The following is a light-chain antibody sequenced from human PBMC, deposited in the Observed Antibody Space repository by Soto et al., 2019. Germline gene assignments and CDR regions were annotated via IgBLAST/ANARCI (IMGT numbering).Light chain of an antibody. CDR3: SSYASDSALV. V-gene: IGLV2-14*01. J-gene: IGLJ1*01. CDR1: SSDVGGYDY. Sequence: QSALTQPASVSGSPGQSITISCTGTSSDVGGYDYVSWYQQYPGKAPKVIIFEVSNRPSGVSYRFSGSKSGNTASLTISGLRAEDEADYYCSSYASDSALVFGTGTKVTVL. CDR2: EVS.